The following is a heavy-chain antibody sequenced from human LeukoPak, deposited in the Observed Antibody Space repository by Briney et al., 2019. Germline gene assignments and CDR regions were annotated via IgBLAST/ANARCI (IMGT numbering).Heavy chain of an antibody. CDR2: IYYSGST. D-gene: IGHD3-22*01. V-gene: IGHV4-59*12. CDR3: ARDSSGYPYYFDY. CDR1: GGSISSYY. J-gene: IGHJ4*02. Sequence: KPSETLSLTCTVSGGSISSYYWSWIRQPPGEGLEWIGYIYYSGSTNYNPSLKSRVTISVDTSKNQFSLKLSSVTAADTAVYYCARDSSGYPYYFDYWGQGTLVTVSS.